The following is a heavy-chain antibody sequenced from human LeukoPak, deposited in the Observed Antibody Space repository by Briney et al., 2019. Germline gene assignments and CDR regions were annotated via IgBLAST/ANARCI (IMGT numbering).Heavy chain of an antibody. Sequence: GASVKVSCKASGYTFTGYYMHWVRQAPGQGLEWMGGIIPIFGTANYARKFQGIVTITADESTSTAYMELSSLRSEDTAVYYCARGSYYYDILTGLSVDCYYYMDVWGKGTTVTISS. D-gene: IGHD3-9*01. CDR2: IIPIFGTA. V-gene: IGHV1-69*13. CDR1: GYTFTGYY. J-gene: IGHJ6*03. CDR3: ARGSYYYDILTGLSVDCYYYMDV.